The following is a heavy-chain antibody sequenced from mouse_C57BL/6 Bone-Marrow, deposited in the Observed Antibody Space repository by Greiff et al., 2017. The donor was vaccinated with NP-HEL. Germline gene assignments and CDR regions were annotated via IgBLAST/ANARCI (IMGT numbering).Heavy chain of an antibody. CDR1: GFNIKDDY. CDR2: IDPENGDT. CDR3: TRVVYDDGD. Sequence: VQLQQSGAELVRPGASVQLSCTASGFNIKDDYMHWVKQRPEQGLEWIGWIDPENGDTEYASKFQGKATITADTSSNTAYLQLSSLTSEDTAVYYCTRVVYDDGDWGTGTTVTVSS. D-gene: IGHD2-12*01. J-gene: IGHJ1*03. V-gene: IGHV14-4*01.